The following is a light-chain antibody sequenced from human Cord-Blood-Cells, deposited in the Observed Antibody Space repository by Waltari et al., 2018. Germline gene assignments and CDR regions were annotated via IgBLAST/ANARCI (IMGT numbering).Light chain of an antibody. CDR1: PCVSSN. CDR2: GAS. J-gene: IGKJ1*01. V-gene: IGKV3-15*01. CDR3: QQYNNWPGT. Sequence: EIVMTQSTATLSMSPGERATISCSASPCVSSNLAWYQQKPGQAPRLLIYGASTRATCIPSRFSGSGSGTEFTLTISSLQSEDFAGYYCQQYNNWPGTFGQGTKVEIK.